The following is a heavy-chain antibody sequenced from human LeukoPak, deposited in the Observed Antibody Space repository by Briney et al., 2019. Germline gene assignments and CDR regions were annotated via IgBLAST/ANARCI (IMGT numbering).Heavy chain of an antibody. CDR1: GGSISSSSYY. D-gene: IGHD6-19*01. CDR2: IYYSGST. Sequence: PSETLSLTCTVSGGSISSSSYYWGWIRQPPGKGLEWIGSIYYSGSTYYNPSLKSRVTISVDTSRDQFSLKLSSATAADTAVYYCARHPRIAVARLTFFDYWGQGTLVTVSS. V-gene: IGHV4-39*01. CDR3: ARHPRIAVARLTFFDY. J-gene: IGHJ4*02.